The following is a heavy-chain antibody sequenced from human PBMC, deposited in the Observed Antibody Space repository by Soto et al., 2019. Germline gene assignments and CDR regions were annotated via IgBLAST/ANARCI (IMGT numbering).Heavy chain of an antibody. D-gene: IGHD1-26*01. CDR2: IYYSGST. J-gene: IGHJ4*02. Sequence: PSETLSLTCAVSGGSISSGGYSWSWIRRPPGKGLEWIGYIYYSGSTNYNPSLKSRVTISIDTSKNQFSLKLSSVTAADTAVYYCARRYGGNFDYWGQGTLVTVSS. V-gene: IGHV4-61*08. CDR3: ARRYGGNFDY. CDR1: GGSISSGGYS.